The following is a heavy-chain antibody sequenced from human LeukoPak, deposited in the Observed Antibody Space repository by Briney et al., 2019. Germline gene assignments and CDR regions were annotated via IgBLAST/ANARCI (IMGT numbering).Heavy chain of an antibody. J-gene: IGHJ4*02. V-gene: IGHV3-23*01. CDR3: AKAQLVVPAAMPWDY. CDR1: GFTFSSYA. CDR2: ISGSGGST. D-gene: IGHD2-2*01. Sequence: GGSLRLSCAASGFTFSSYAMSWVRQAPGKGLEWVSAISGSGGSTYYADSVKGRFTISRDNSKNTLYLQMNSLRAEDTAVYYCAKAQLVVPAAMPWDYWGQGTLVTVSS.